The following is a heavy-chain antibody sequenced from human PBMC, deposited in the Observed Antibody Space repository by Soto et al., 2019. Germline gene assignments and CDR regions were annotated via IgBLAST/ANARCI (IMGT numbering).Heavy chain of an antibody. J-gene: IGHJ6*02. CDR2: ISGSGGST. D-gene: IGHD3-22*01. V-gene: IGHV3-23*01. CDR3: AKGGYYDISGYSFEFLYYYYGIDV. CDR1: GFTFSSYA. Sequence: EVQLLESGGGLVQPGGSLRLSCAASGFTFSSYAMSWVRQAPGKGLEWVSAISGSGGSTYYADSVKGRFTISRDNSKSTLYLQMNSLRAEDTAVYYCAKGGYYDISGYSFEFLYYYYGIDVWGQGTTVTVSS.